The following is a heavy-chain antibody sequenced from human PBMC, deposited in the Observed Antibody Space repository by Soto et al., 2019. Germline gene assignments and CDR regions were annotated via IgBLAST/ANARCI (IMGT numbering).Heavy chain of an antibody. D-gene: IGHD6-13*01. CDR3: ARVPPGYSSSWYYFDY. V-gene: IGHV1-46*01. J-gene: IGHJ4*02. Sequence: QVQLVQSGAEVKKPGASVKVSCKASGYTFTSYYMHWVRQAPGQGLEWMGIINPSGGSTSYAQKFQGRVTMTRDTSTSTVYMELSSLRSEDTAVYYCARVPPGYSSSWYYFDYWGQGTLVTVSS. CDR2: INPSGGST. CDR1: GYTFTSYY.